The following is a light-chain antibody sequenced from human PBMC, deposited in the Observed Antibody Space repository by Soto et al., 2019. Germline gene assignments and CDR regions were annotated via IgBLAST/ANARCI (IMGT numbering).Light chain of an antibody. CDR2: GAS. J-gene: IGKJ1*01. Sequence: DTELTPSPATLSVSPGERATLSCRASQNVGTNLAWYQQRAGQAPRLLIYGASTRAFGVAARFSGRGSGTEFTLTISSLQADDFATYYCQQYHTDWTFGQGTKVDIK. CDR1: QNVGTN. V-gene: IGKV3-15*01. CDR3: QQYHTDWT.